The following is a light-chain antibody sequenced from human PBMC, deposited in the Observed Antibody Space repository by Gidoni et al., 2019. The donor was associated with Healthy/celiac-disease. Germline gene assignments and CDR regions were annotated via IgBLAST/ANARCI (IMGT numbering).Light chain of an antibody. V-gene: IGLV2-23*01. CDR2: EGS. J-gene: IGLJ1*01. CDR1: SSDVGSYNL. Sequence: QSALTQPASVSVSPGQSITISCTGTSSDVGSYNLVSWYQQHPGKAPKLMIYEGSKRPSGVSNRFSGSKSGNTASLTISGLQAEDEADYYCCSYAGSSTVYVFGTGTKVTVL. CDR3: CSYAGSSTVYV.